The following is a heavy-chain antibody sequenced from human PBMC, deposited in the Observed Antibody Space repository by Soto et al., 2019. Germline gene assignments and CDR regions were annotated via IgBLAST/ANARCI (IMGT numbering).Heavy chain of an antibody. D-gene: IGHD6-13*01. J-gene: IGHJ5*02. CDR2: ISSSSSTI. CDR1: GFTFSSYS. Sequence: PGGSLRLSCAASGFTFSSYSMNWVRQAPGKGLEWVSYISSSSSTIYYADSVKGRFTISRDNAKNSLYLQMNSLRAEDTAVYYCARHSECIAQIGWFDLWGRGTLDLVSA. V-gene: IGHV3-48*01. CDR3: ARHSECIAQIGWFDL.